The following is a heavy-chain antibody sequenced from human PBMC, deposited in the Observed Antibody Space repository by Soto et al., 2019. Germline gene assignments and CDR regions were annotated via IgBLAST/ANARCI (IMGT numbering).Heavy chain of an antibody. CDR2: IKQDGSEK. CDR1: VFTFSSYW. D-gene: IGHD2-2*01. CDR3: ATTRYCSSTSCFPR. J-gene: IGHJ4*02. Sequence: GGSLRLSCAASVFTFSSYWMSWVRQAPGKGLEWVANIKQDGSEKYYVDSVKGRFTISRDNAKNSLYLQMNSLRAEDTAVYYRATTRYCSSTSCFPRWGQGTLVTVSS. V-gene: IGHV3-7*01.